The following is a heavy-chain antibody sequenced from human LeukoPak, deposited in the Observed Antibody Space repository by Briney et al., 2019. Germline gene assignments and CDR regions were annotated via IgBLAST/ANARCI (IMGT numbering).Heavy chain of an antibody. V-gene: IGHV3-21*01. CDR3: ARDLLRKGFDP. CDR1: GFTFSSYS. Sequence: PGGSLRLSCAASGFTFSSYSMTWVRQAPGKGLEWVSSISSSSSYTYYADSVKGRFTISRDNAKNSLYLQMNSLRAEDTAVYYCARDLLRKGFDPWGQGTLVTVSS. CDR2: ISSSSSYT. J-gene: IGHJ5*02.